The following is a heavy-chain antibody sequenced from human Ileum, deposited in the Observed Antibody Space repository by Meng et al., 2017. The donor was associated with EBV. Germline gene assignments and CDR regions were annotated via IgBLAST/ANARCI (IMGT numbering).Heavy chain of an antibody. D-gene: IGHD3-22*01. V-gene: IGHV4-61*03. CDR3: ARGSTFILVY. CDR2: IDYSGSA. CDR1: GGSVATTSDN. J-gene: IGHJ4*02. Sequence: QAQVEESGPGVVEPSETPSLTCTFSGGSVATTSDNWSWLRQPPGKGLAWIGYIDYSGSAKYNPSLQSRVDMSADTSKNHFSLKLRSVTAADTGLYYCARGSTFILVYWGQGTLVTVSS.